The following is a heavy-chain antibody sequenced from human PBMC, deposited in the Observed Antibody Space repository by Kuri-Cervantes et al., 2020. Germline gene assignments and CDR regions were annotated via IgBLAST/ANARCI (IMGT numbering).Heavy chain of an antibody. D-gene: IGHD3-10*01. CDR2: ISLNSGSI. J-gene: IGHJ4*02. CDR3: AKDVGGGSGSYYYFDY. CDR1: GFTFDDYA. V-gene: IGHV3-9*01. Sequence: SLKISCAASGFTFDDYAMPWVRQAPGKGLEWVSGISLNSGSIVYADSVKGRFTISRDNAKNSLYLQMNSLRAEDTALYYCAKDVGGGSGSYYYFDYWGQGTLVTVSS.